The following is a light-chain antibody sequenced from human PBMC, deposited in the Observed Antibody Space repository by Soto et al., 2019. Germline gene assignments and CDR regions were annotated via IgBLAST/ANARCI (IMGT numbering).Light chain of an antibody. CDR3: MQSIQLRVT. Sequence: DIVRTHTPLSRSVTPGQPASISCKSSHSLLHRDGNSYLYWYLQKPGKPPQLLIYEVSKRFSGVPDRFSGRGSGTDFTLKISRVEAEDVGVYYCMQSIQLRVTFGPGTKVDIK. CDR1: HSLLHRDGNSY. J-gene: IGKJ3*01. CDR2: EVS. V-gene: IGKV2D-29*01.